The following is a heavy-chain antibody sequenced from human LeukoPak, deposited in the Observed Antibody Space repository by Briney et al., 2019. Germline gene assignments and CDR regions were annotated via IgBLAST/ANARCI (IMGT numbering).Heavy chain of an antibody. D-gene: IGHD2-8*01. Sequence: ASVKVSCKASGGTLSSYAISWVRQAPGQGLEWMGRIIPILGIANYAQKFQGRVTITADKSTSTAYMELSSLRSEDTAVYYCARAGYCTNGVCYHFDYWGQGTLVTVSS. J-gene: IGHJ4*02. CDR1: GGTLSSYA. CDR2: IIPILGIA. V-gene: IGHV1-69*04. CDR3: ARAGYCTNGVCYHFDY.